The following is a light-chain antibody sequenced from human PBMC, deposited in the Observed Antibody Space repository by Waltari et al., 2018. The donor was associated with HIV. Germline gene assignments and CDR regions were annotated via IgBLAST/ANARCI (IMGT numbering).Light chain of an antibody. CDR3: QVWDSSTGV. CDR2: RDS. CDR1: HIGSKN. V-gene: IGLV3-9*01. J-gene: IGLJ2*01. Sequence: SYELTQPLSVSVALGQTARITCGGNHIGSKNVHWYQHKPGLAPVLVIYRDSNRPSGIPERVAAANAGNTATLTSSRAQAGDEADYYCQVWDSSTGVFGGGTKLTVL.